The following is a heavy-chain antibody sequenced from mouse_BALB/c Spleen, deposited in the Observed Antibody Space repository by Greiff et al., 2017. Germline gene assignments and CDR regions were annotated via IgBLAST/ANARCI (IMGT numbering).Heavy chain of an antibody. CDR3: AREGNSYYFDY. V-gene: IGHV3-2*02. D-gene: IGHD2-1*01. CDR2: ISYSGST. Sequence: EVKLQESGPGLVKPSQSLSLTCTVTGYSITSDYAWNWIRQFPGNKLEWMGYISYSGSTSYNPSLKSRISITRDTSKNQFFLQLNSVTTEDTATYYCAREGNSYYFDYWGQGTTLTVSS. J-gene: IGHJ2*01. CDR1: GYSITSDYA.